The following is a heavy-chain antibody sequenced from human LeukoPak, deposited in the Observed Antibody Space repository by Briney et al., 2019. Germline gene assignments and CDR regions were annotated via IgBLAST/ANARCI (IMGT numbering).Heavy chain of an antibody. CDR3: AKGGGEFAP. V-gene: IGHV5-51*01. J-gene: IGHJ5*02. CDR1: GYSFSSYW. Sequence: GESLKISCKASGYSFSSYWIGWMRQMPGKGLEWMGVIYPADSDTRYSPSFQGQVTISADKSISTAYLQWSSLRASDTAVYYCAKGGGEFAPWGQGTLVTVSS. D-gene: IGHD3-10*01. CDR2: IYPADSDT.